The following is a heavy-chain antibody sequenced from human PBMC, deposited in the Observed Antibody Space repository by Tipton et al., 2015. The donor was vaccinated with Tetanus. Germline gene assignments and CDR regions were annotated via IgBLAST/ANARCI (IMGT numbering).Heavy chain of an antibody. CDR1: GFTFSTHG. CDR3: ARAFAEGEGYYGMDV. V-gene: IGHV3-33*01. J-gene: IGHJ6*02. Sequence: SLRLSCAASGFTFSTHGMHWVRQAPGKGLEWVALVWYDGTRKYYTESVEGRFTISRDNSKNTLYLQMDSLRVEDTAGYYCARAFAEGEGYYGMDVWGQGTPVTVSS. D-gene: IGHD3-10*01. CDR2: VWYDGTRK.